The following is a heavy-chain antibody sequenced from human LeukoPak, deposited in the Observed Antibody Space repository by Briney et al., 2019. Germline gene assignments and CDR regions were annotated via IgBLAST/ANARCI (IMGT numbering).Heavy chain of an antibody. CDR2: IYYSGST. J-gene: IGHJ3*02. CDR1: GGSISSSSYY. V-gene: IGHV4-39*01. CDR3: ARHGFRRGSGRADAFDI. Sequence: SETLSLTCTVSGGSISSSSYYWGWIRQPPGKGLGWIGSIYYSGSTYYNPSLKSRVTISVDTSKNQFSLKLSSVTAADTAVYYCARHGFRRGSGRADAFDIWGQGTMVTVSS. D-gene: IGHD3-10*01.